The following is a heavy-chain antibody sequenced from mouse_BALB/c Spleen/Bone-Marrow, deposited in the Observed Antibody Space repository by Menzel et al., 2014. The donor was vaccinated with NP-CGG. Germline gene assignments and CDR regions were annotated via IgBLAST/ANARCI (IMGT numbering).Heavy chain of an antibody. J-gene: IGHJ4*01. D-gene: IGHD2-2*01. V-gene: IGHV5-12-1*01. Sequence: EVQGVESGGGLVKPGGSLKLSCAASGFAFSGNDMSWVRQIPEKRLEWVAYNSSGGGRIYYPDTVKGRFTISRDNAKNTLCPQMNSLKSEDTAMYYCARQRGYAYAMYYWGQGASVTASP. CDR3: ARQRGYAYAMYY. CDR2: NSSGGGRI. CDR1: GFAFSGND.